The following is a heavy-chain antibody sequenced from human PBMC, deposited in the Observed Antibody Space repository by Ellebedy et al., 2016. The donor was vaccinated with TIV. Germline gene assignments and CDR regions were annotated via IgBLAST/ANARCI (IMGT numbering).Heavy chain of an antibody. D-gene: IGHD6-6*01. Sequence: AASVKVSCKASGYTFTSYYMHWVRQAPGQGLEWMGIINPSGGSTSYAQKFQGRVTMTRDTSTSTVYMELSSLRSDDTAVYYCAREDSSSTLRGNFYYYGMDVWGQGTTVTVSS. CDR1: GYTFTSYY. CDR2: INPSGGST. J-gene: IGHJ6*02. CDR3: AREDSSSTLRGNFYYYGMDV. V-gene: IGHV1-46*01.